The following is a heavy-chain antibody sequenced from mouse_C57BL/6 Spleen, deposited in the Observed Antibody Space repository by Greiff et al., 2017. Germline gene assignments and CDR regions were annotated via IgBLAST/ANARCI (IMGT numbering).Heavy chain of an antibody. D-gene: IGHD2-1*01. V-gene: IGHV1-36*01. CDR1: GFTFTDYY. J-gene: IGHJ4*01. Sequence: LVEPGPSVKISCKASGFTFTDYYMHWVKQSHGKSLEWLGLVYPYNGGTSYNQKFKGKATLTVDTSSSTAYMGLNSLTSEDSAVYYCARGNYNPHYAMDYWGQGTSVTVSS. CDR2: VYPYNGGT. CDR3: ARGNYNPHYAMDY.